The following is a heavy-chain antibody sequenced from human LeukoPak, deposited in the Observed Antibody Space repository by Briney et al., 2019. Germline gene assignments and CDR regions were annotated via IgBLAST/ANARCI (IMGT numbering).Heavy chain of an antibody. CDR3: ARKYYYDSSASPFDY. Sequence: PGGSLRLSCAVSGFTVSSNYMSWVRQAPGEGLEWVSVIYSGGSTYYADSVKGRFTISRDNSKKTLYLQMNSLRAEDTAVYYCARKYYYDSSASPFDYWGPGTLVTVSS. D-gene: IGHD3-22*01. V-gene: IGHV3-53*01. CDR1: GFTVSSNY. CDR2: IYSGGST. J-gene: IGHJ4*02.